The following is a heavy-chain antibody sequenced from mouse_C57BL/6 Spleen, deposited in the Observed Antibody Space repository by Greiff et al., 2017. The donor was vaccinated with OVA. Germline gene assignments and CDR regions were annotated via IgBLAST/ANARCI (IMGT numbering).Heavy chain of an antibody. J-gene: IGHJ1*03. CDR1: GYAFSRSW. D-gene: IGHD1-1*01. CDR3: AREVITTVVARYFDV. Sequence: QVQLQQSGPELVKPGASVKISCKASGYAFSRSWMNWVKQRPGKGLEWIGRIYPGDGDTNYNGKFKGKATLTADKSSSTAYMQLSSLTSADSAVYFGAREVITTVVARYFDVWGTGTTVTVSS. CDR2: IYPGDGDT. V-gene: IGHV1-82*01.